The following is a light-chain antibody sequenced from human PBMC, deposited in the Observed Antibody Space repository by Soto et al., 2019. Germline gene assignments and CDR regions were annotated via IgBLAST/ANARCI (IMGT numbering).Light chain of an antibody. CDR3: KSYAGSNTYV. CDR1: KNVIGVYDF. V-gene: IGLV2-8*01. CDR2: EVV. J-gene: IGLJ1*01. Sequence: QFVLTQPPSASGSPGQSVTISCTGTKNVIGVYDFVSWYQHHPGKAPRLIIYEVVQRPSGVPDRFSGSKSGNTASLTVSGLQAADEADYFCKSYAGSNTYVFGSGTKVTVL.